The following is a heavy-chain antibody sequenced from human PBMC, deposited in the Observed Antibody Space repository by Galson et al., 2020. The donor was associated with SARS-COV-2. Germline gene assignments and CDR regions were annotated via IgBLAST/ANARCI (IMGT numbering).Heavy chain of an antibody. J-gene: IGHJ3*02. CDR2: IYPGDSDT. D-gene: IGHD3-22*01. Sequence: GESLKISCKGSGYSFTSYWIGWVRQMPGKGLEWMGIIYPGDSDTRYSPSFQGQVTISADKSISTAYLQWSSLKASDTAMYYCARALHYYDSSGYSSFSDAFDIWGQGTMVTVSS. CDR3: ARALHYYDSSGYSSFSDAFDI. CDR1: GYSFTSYW. V-gene: IGHV5-51*01.